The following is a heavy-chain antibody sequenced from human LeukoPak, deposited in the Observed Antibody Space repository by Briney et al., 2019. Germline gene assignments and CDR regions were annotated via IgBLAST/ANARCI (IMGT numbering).Heavy chain of an antibody. CDR1: GGSISSYY. CDR3: ARGLGSGSFNWFDP. J-gene: IGHJ5*02. D-gene: IGHD3-10*01. V-gene: IGHV4-59*01. CDR2: IYYSGST. Sequence: SETLSLTCTVSGGSISSYYWSWIRQPPGKGLEWIGYIYYSGSTNYNPSLKSRVTISVDTSKNQFSLKLSSVTAADTAVYYCARGLGSGSFNWFDPWGQGTLVTVSS.